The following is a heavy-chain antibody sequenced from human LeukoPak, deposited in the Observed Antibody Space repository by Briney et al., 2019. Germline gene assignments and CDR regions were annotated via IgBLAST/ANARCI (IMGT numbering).Heavy chain of an antibody. D-gene: IGHD2-2*01. CDR1: GYTFTDYY. V-gene: IGHV1-2*02. CDR2: IDPNSGDT. Sequence: ASVKVSCKASGYTFTDYYMHWVRQAHGQGLEWMGWIDPNSGDTNYPQKFQGRVTMTRDTSISTAYMELNSLRSDDTAVYYCARGRYCSSTSCSDFDYWGQGTLVTVSS. CDR3: ARGRYCSSTSCSDFDY. J-gene: IGHJ4*02.